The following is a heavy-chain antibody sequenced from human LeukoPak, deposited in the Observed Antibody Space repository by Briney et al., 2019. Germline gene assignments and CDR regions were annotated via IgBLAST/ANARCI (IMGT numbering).Heavy chain of an antibody. V-gene: IGHV3-23*01. CDR1: GFTFSSYA. Sequence: PGGSLRLSRAASGFTFSSYAMRWVRQAPGKGLEWVSAISGSGGSTYYADSVKGRFTISRDNSKNTLYLQMNSLRAEDTAVYYCAKDHQVGYCSSTSCYTRFGYWGQGTLVTVSS. D-gene: IGHD2-2*02. CDR3: AKDHQVGYCSSTSCYTRFGY. J-gene: IGHJ4*02. CDR2: ISGSGGST.